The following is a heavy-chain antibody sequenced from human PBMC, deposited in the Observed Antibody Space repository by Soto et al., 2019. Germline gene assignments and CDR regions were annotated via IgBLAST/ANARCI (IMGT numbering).Heavy chain of an antibody. V-gene: IGHV2-5*01. CDR3: AHSDGGYEIIYFDF. Sequence: QITLQESGPTLVKPTKTLTLTCTFSGFSFTTAGVAVGWIRQTPGGALEWRTLIYYNDDRRFSPSLKTRLTITGDTSKNQVVLSLTNVDPGDTATYFCAHSDGGYEIIYFDFWGQGIPVTVSS. D-gene: IGHD5-12*01. J-gene: IGHJ4*02. CDR1: GFSFTTAGVA. CDR2: IYYNDDR.